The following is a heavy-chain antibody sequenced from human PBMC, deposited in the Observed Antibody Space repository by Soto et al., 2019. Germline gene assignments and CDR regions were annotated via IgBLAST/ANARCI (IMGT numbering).Heavy chain of an antibody. CDR3: ARDGINGNGMFDWFDP. V-gene: IGHV3-23*01. CDR1: GLSFSIYA. D-gene: IGHD2-8*01. CDR2: IDSPDQT. Sequence: EVQLLQSGGGLVQPGGSLRLSCVDSGLSFSIYAFNWVRQAPGKGLEWVSTIDSPDQTYYADSVKGRFTISRDNSKSTVYMHMNSLRDEDTAMYYCARDGINGNGMFDWFDPWGQGTLVTVSS. J-gene: IGHJ5*02.